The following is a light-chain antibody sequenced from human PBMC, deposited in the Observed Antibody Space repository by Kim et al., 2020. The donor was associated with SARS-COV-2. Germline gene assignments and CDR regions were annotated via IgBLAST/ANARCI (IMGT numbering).Light chain of an antibody. CDR2: EVS. Sequence: HAHTISCTGTSSDVSSYNRVSWYQQPPGTAPKLIIYEVSNRPSGVPDRFSGSKSGNTASLTISGLQAEDEADYYCQSYDSSLSGRVFGGGTKVTVL. CDR1: SSDVSSYNR. J-gene: IGLJ3*02. V-gene: IGLV2-18*02. CDR3: QSYDSSLSGRV.